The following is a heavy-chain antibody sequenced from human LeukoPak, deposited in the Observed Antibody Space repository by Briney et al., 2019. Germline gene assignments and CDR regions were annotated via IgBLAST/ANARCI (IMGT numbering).Heavy chain of an antibody. Sequence: PPETLSLTCTVSGGSISSYYWSWIRQPPGKGLEWIGYIYYSGSTNYNPSLKSRVTISVDTSKNQFSLKLSSVTAADTAVYYCARGLTKVEMGTWGQGTPVTVSS. CDR3: ARGLTKVEMGT. CDR1: GGSISSYY. J-gene: IGHJ5*02. D-gene: IGHD5-24*01. CDR2: IYYSGST. V-gene: IGHV4-59*01.